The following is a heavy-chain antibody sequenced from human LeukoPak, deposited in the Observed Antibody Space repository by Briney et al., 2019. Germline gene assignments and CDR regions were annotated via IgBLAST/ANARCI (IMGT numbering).Heavy chain of an antibody. CDR2: SYPGDCDT. J-gene: IGHJ4*02. CDR1: GCNFTSYW. Sequence: GGSLQISCKGSGCNFTSYWIGWGRQMPGKGLEGMGRSYPGDCDTRYSPSFQGQVTISADKSISTAYLQWSSLKASDTAMYYCARAGGYCSGGSCYFDYWGQGTLVTVSS. V-gene: IGHV5-51*01. D-gene: IGHD2-15*01. CDR3: ARAGGYCSGGSCYFDY.